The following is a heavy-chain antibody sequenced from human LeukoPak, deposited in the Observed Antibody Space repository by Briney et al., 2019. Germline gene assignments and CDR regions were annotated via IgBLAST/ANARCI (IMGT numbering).Heavy chain of an antibody. CDR3: AKSIGYSYALGY. CDR1: GFAFSSYG. Sequence: GGSLRLSCAASGFAFSSYGMSWVRQAPGKGLEWVSAISGSGGSTYYADSVKGRFTISRDNSKNTLYLQMNSLRAEDTAVYYCAKSIGYSYALGYWGQGTLVTVSS. CDR2: ISGSGGST. D-gene: IGHD5-18*01. J-gene: IGHJ4*02. V-gene: IGHV3-23*01.